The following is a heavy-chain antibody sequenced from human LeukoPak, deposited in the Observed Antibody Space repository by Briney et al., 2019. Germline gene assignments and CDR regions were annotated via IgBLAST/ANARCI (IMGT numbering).Heavy chain of an antibody. V-gene: IGHV3-30*02. Sequence: GGSLRLSCAASGFAFSSYGMHWVRQAPGKGLEWVAFIRYDGSNKYYADSVKGRFTISRDNSKNTLYLQMNSLRAEDMAVYYCAKSGLFYDFWSGYPRFPWGQETLVTVSS. CDR1: GFAFSSYG. J-gene: IGHJ5*02. CDR2: IRYDGSNK. D-gene: IGHD3-3*01. CDR3: AKSGLFYDFWSGYPRFP.